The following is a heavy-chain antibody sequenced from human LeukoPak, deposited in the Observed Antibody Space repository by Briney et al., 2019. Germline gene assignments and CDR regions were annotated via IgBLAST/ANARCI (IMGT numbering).Heavy chain of an antibody. Sequence: SRTLSLTCTVSGGSISSGGYYWSWIRQHPGKGLEWIGYIYYSGSTYYNPSLKSRVTISVDTSKNQFSLKLSSVTAADTAVYYCARDDGQQRSFDYWGQGTLVTVSS. V-gene: IGHV4-31*03. J-gene: IGHJ4*02. CDR3: ARDDGQQRSFDY. D-gene: IGHD6-13*01. CDR2: IYYSGST. CDR1: GGSISSGGYY.